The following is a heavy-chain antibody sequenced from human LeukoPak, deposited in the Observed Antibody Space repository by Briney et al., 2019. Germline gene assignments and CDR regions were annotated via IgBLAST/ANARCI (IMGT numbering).Heavy chain of an antibody. V-gene: IGHV1-3*01. D-gene: IGHD2-15*01. CDR2: INAGNDNT. CDR3: ARDLGYCTGGTCYPNWFDP. Sequence: GASVKVSCKASGHTFTSYAMHWVRQAPGQRLEWMGWINAGNDNTKYSQKFQGRVTITRDTSASTAYMELSSLRSEDTAVYYCARDLGYCTGGTCYPNWFDPWGQGTLVTVSS. CDR1: GHTFTSYA. J-gene: IGHJ5*02.